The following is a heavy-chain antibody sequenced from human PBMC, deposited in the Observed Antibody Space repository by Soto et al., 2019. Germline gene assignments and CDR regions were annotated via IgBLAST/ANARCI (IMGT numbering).Heavy chain of an antibody. Sequence: SVKVSCKASGGTFCSDAITWVRQAPGQGLEWVGRIIPIFGTTNYAQNLQGRVTISADKSTLTSYMELHSLTSDDTALYYCARDRTDSGYYTNWLDPWFQGTQVTVCS. CDR2: IIPIFGTT. D-gene: IGHD3-22*01. V-gene: IGHV1-69*06. CDR1: GGTFCSDA. CDR3: ARDRTDSGYYTNWLDP. J-gene: IGHJ5*02.